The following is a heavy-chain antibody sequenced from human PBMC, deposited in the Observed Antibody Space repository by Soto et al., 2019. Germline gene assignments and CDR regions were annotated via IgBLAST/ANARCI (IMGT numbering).Heavy chain of an antibody. Sequence: QVQLVQSAGEVKKPGASAIVSCQASGYTFRNYIIAWLRQAPGQGLEWMGWISPYNGNTNYARQFRGRVTLPTDTSTSAAFFALRNLGSDDAATYYCARYCAGNACYSRHYYAMDVWGQGTTVSVSS. D-gene: IGHD2-21*02. J-gene: IGHJ6*02. CDR3: ARYCAGNACYSRHYYAMDV. CDR1: GYTFRNYI. CDR2: ISPYNGNT. V-gene: IGHV1-18*01.